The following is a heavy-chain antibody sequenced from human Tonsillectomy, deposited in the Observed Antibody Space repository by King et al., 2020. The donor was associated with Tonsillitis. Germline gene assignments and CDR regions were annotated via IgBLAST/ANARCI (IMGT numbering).Heavy chain of an antibody. Sequence: QLVQSGAEVKKPGSSVKVSCKASGGTFNNYGISWVRQAPGQGLEWMGGIIPTFGTANYAQKFQGRVTITADESTSTAYMDLSSLGSDDTATYYCARDDYNGHAHPYYGLDVWGQGPTVTVSS. J-gene: IGHJ6*02. CDR3: ARDDYNGHAHPYYGLDV. V-gene: IGHV1-69*01. D-gene: IGHD4-11*01. CDR2: IIPTFGTA. CDR1: GGTFNNYG.